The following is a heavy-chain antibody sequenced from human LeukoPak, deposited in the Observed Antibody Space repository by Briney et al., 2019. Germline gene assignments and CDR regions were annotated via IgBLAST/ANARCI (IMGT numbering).Heavy chain of an antibody. CDR3: ARVHFSSSPYFDY. J-gene: IGHJ4*02. CDR1: GFTFSDYY. D-gene: IGHD6-6*01. V-gene: IGHV3-11*04. Sequence: PGGSLRLSCAASGFTFSDYYMSWIRQAPGKGLEWVSYISTSGNSIHYADSVKGRFIISRDDAKNSVFLQMNSLRAEDTAVYYCARVHFSSSPYFDYWGQGTLVTVSS. CDR2: ISTSGNSI.